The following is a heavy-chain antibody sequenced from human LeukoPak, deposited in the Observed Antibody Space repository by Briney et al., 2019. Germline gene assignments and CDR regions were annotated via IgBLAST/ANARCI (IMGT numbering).Heavy chain of an antibody. CDR1: GYTFTSYD. V-gene: IGHV1-8*01. CDR2: MNPNSGNT. CDR3: ARGGYDILTGYHNFDY. Sequence: ASVKVSCKASGYTFTSYDIHWVRQATGQGLEWMGWMNPNSGNTGYAQKFQGRVTMTRNTSISTAYMELSSLRSEDTAVYYCARGGYDILTGYHNFDYWGQGTLVTVSS. D-gene: IGHD3-9*01. J-gene: IGHJ4*02.